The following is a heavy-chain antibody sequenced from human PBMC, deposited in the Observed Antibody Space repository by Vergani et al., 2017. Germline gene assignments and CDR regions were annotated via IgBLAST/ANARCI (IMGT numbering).Heavy chain of an antibody. CDR2: IIPIFGTA. V-gene: IGHV1-69*01. CDR1: GGTFSSYA. Sequence: QVQLVQSGAEVKKPGSSVKVSCKASGGTFSSYAISWVRQAPGQGLEWMGGIIPIFGTANYAQKFQGRVTITADESTSTAYMELSSLRSEDTAVYYCARGSKYYYDSSGYTPPGARAEYFQHWGQGTLVTVSS. D-gene: IGHD3-22*01. J-gene: IGHJ1*01. CDR3: ARGSKYYYDSSGYTPPGARAEYFQH.